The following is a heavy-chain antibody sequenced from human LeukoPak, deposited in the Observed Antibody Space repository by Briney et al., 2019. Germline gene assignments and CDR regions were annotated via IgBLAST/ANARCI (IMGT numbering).Heavy chain of an antibody. V-gene: IGHV1-18*01. D-gene: IGHD1-26*01. CDR1: GYTFTSYG. Sequence: GASVKVSCKASGYTFTSYGISWVRQAPGQGLEWMGWISAYNGNTNYAQKFQGWVTMTRDTSISTAYMELSRLRSDDTAVYYCARERSGSYQGGFDYWGQGTLVTVSS. J-gene: IGHJ4*02. CDR2: ISAYNGNT. CDR3: ARERSGSYQGGFDY.